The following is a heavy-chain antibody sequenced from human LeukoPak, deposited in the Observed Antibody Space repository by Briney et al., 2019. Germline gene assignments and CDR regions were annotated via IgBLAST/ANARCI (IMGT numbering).Heavy chain of an antibody. CDR3: ARERGDGYRGFYYYYKDV. CDR2: INHSGST. D-gene: IGHD5-18*01. CDR1: GGSFSAYY. V-gene: IGHV4-34*01. J-gene: IGHJ6*03. Sequence: SETLSLTCAVYGGSFSAYYWSWIRQPPGKGLEWIGEINHSGSTNYSPSLKSRVTISVDTSKNQFSLKLTSVTAADTAVYYCARERGDGYRGFYYYYKDVWGRGTTVTVSS.